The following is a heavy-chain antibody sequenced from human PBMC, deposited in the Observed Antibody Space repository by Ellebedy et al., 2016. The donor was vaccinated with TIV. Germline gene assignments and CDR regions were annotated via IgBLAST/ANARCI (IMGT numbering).Heavy chain of an antibody. V-gene: IGHV1-69*13. CDR3: ARGKDSGNYVGWFDP. CDR1: GGTFRTYT. J-gene: IGHJ5*02. CDR2: ILPISPTP. D-gene: IGHD4-11*01. Sequence: ASVKVPCKASGGTFRTYTVTWVRQAPGQGLEWVGGILPISPTPNYAQTFQGRVTITADESANIVYMELSSLSSDDTAVYYCARGKDSGNYVGWFDPWGQGTLVTVSS.